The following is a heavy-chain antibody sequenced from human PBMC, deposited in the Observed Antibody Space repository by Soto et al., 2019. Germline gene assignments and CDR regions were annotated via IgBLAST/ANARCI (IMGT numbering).Heavy chain of an antibody. J-gene: IGHJ6*02. V-gene: IGHV1-18*01. CDR3: ARDMVRGVIITYYYHYGMDV. D-gene: IGHD3-10*01. Sequence: QVQLVQSGAEVKKPGASVKVSCKASGYTFTSYGISWVRQAPGQGLEWMGWISAYNGNTNYAQKLQGRVTMTTDTSTSTAYMELRSLRSDDTAVYYCARDMVRGVIITYYYHYGMDVWGQGTTVTVSS. CDR1: GYTFTSYG. CDR2: ISAYNGNT.